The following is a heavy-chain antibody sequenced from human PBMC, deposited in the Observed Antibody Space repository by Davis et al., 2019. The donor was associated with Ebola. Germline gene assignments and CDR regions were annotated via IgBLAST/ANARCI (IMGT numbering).Heavy chain of an antibody. J-gene: IGHJ4*02. D-gene: IGHD2-15*01. Sequence: GESLKISCAASGFTFSKNAMSWVRQAPGKGLEWVSQISGSGGRTYYADSVKGRFTISRDNSKNTLYLQMNGLRAEDTAVYYCAKDQDISVYELLGYWGQGTLVTVSS. CDR1: GFTFSKNA. CDR3: AKDQDISVYELLGY. V-gene: IGHV3-23*01. CDR2: ISGSGGRT.